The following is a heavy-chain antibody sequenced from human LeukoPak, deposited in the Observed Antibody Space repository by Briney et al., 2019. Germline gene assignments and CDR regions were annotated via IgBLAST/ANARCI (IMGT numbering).Heavy chain of an antibody. CDR1: GYTFSNND. J-gene: IGHJ4*02. Sequence: ASVKVSCKASGYTFSNNDINWVRQATGQGLEWMGWMNPISGNTGFAQKFQGRVTITRITSISTAYMEMSSLRSDDTDVYYCVRGAKCSGADCDSTKEYVYYFDYWGQGTLVTVSS. V-gene: IGHV1-8*03. CDR3: VRGAKCSGADCDSTKEYVYYFDY. D-gene: IGHD6-25*01. CDR2: MNPISGNT.